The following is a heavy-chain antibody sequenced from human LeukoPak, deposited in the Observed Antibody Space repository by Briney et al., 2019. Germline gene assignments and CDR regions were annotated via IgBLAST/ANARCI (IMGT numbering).Heavy chain of an antibody. D-gene: IGHD1-26*01. CDR2: IYPGDSDT. V-gene: IGHV5-51*01. J-gene: IGHJ3*02. CDR1: GYSFTSYW. CDR3: ARHEVGATTGNAFDI. Sequence: HGESLKISCKGSGYSFTSYWIGWVRQMPGKGLEWMGIIYPGDSDTRYSPSFQGQVTISADKSISTAYLQWSSLKASDTAMYYCARHEVGATTGNAFDIWGQGTMVTVSS.